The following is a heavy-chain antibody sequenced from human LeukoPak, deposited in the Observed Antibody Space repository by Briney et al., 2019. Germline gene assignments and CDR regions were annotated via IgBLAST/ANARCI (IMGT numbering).Heavy chain of an antibody. D-gene: IGHD6-19*01. V-gene: IGHV4-39*07. CDR2: ADYSGGT. J-gene: IGHJ4*02. CDR3: AGERGEEYSSGWYKTNFFYN. Sequence: SETLSLTCTVSGDSFTSVTDYWAWIRQPPGKGLEWIATADYSGGTYYNPSLESRVAISADMSKNQISLQLTSVTGADTAVYYCAGERGEEYSSGWYKTNFFYNWGQGFRVTVSS. CDR1: GDSFTSVTDY.